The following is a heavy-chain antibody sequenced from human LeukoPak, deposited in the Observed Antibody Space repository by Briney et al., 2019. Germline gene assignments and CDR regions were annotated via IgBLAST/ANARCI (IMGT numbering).Heavy chain of an antibody. Sequence: GGSLRLSCAASGFTFSTYAMSWVRQAPGKGLEWVSAVSVGGDSTYYADSVRGRFTISRDNSKNTLYLQMNSLRAEDTAVYYCAKGGWLVYWGQGTLVTVSS. CDR2: VSVGGDST. J-gene: IGHJ4*02. CDR1: GFTFSTYA. CDR3: AKGGWLVY. V-gene: IGHV3-23*01. D-gene: IGHD6-19*01.